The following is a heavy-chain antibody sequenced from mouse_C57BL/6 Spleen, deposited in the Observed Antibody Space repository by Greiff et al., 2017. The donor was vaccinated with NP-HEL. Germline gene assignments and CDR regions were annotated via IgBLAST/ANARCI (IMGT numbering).Heavy chain of an antibody. V-gene: IGHV7-3*01. J-gene: IGHJ3*01. CDR3: SRPYYCGSSPCAY. CDR2: IRNKANGYTT. CDR1: GFTFTDYY. Sequence: EVKLMESGGGLVQPGGSLSLSCAASGFTFTDYYMSWVRQPPGQALEWLGFIRNKANGYTTEYSASVKGRFTISRDNSQSILYLQMIARRAEDSATYYGSRPYYCGSSPCAYWGQGTLVTVSA. D-gene: IGHD1-1*01.